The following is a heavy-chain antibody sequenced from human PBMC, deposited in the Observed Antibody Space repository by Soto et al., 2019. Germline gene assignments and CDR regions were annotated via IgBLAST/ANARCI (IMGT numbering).Heavy chain of an antibody. CDR1: GFTFSSYT. CDR2: ISSRSSYI. Sequence: GGSLRLSCVASGFTFSSYTMNWVRQAPGKGLEWVSSISSRSSYIYYADSVKGRFTISRDNAKNSLFLQMNSLRAEDTAVYYCARDPSSYPDAFDIWGQGTMVTVSS. V-gene: IGHV3-21*01. D-gene: IGHD3-16*01. J-gene: IGHJ3*02. CDR3: ARDPSSYPDAFDI.